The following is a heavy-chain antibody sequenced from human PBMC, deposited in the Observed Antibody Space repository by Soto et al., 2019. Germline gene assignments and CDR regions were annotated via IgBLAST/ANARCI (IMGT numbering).Heavy chain of an antibody. Sequence: GGSLRLSCAASGFTFSSYAMHWVRQAPGKGLEWVAVISYDGSNKYYADSVKGRFTISRDNSKNTLYLQMNSLRAEDKAVYYCASPYYYDSSGFPAFDIWGQGTMVTVSS. CDR1: GFTFSSYA. CDR3: ASPYYYDSSGFPAFDI. D-gene: IGHD3-22*01. V-gene: IGHV3-30-3*01. CDR2: ISYDGSNK. J-gene: IGHJ3*02.